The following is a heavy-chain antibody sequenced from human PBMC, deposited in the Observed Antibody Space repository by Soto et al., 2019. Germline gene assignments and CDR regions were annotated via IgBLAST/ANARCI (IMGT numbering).Heavy chain of an antibody. CDR1: GFTFGSYS. CDR3: ARDFYSGPLGFDY. D-gene: IGHD5-12*01. Sequence: GGSLRLSCAASGFTFGSYSMSWVRQAPGKGLEWVSSISSTSSYIYYADSVKGRFTISRDNAKNSLYLQMNSLRAEDTAVYYCARDFYSGPLGFDYWGQGTLVTVSS. V-gene: IGHV3-21*01. J-gene: IGHJ4*02. CDR2: ISSTSSYI.